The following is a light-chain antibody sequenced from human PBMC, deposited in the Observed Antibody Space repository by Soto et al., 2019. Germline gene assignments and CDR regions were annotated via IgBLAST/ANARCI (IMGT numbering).Light chain of an antibody. CDR1: QSLSPW. Sequence: DIQMTQSPSTLSASVGDRVAITCRASQSLSPWLAWYQQKPGKAPQLLIYDVSSLQSGVPSRFSGSGSGTAFTLTISSLQPDDFATYYCKQYKSYPTFGQGTKVDIK. J-gene: IGKJ1*01. CDR3: KQYKSYPT. CDR2: DVS. V-gene: IGKV1-5*01.